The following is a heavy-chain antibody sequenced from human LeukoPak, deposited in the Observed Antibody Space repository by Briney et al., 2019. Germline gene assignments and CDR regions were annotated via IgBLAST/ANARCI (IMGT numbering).Heavy chain of an antibody. CDR3: ARGHDYGEVYYGMDV. J-gene: IGHJ6*02. V-gene: IGHV1-69*01. D-gene: IGHD4-17*01. Sequence: GSSVKVSCKASGGTFSSYAISWVRQAPGQGLEWMGGIIPIFGTANYVQKFQGRVTITADESTSTAYMELSSLRSEDTAVYYCARGHDYGEVYYGMDVWGQGTTVTVSS. CDR1: GGTFSSYA. CDR2: IIPIFGTA.